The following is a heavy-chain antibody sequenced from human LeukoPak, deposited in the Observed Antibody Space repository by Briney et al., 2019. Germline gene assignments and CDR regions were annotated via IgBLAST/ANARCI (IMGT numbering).Heavy chain of an antibody. J-gene: IGHJ4*02. CDR3: AKDVGGGYCSGTSCYFFDY. CDR2: ISWNSGSL. V-gene: IGHV3-9*01. D-gene: IGHD2-2*01. CDR1: GFTFDDYA. Sequence: PGGSLRLFCAASGFTFDDYAMRWVRQAPGKGLEWVSGISWNSGSLGYADSVKGRFTISRDNAKDSLYLQMNSLRAEDSALYYCAKDVGGGYCSGTSCYFFDYWGQGTLVTVSS.